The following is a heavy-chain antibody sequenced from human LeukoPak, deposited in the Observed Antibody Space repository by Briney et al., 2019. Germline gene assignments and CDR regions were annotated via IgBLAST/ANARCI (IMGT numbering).Heavy chain of an antibody. V-gene: IGHV1-46*01. CDR3: ARRATVTSTLDY. CDR2: INPSGGKT. D-gene: IGHD4-11*01. J-gene: IGHJ4*02. CDR1: YTXXXXY. Sequence: YTXXXXYMHWVRQAPGQGLEGMGIINPSGGKTGYAQKFQGRVTMTRDTSTSTVYMELSSLRSEDTAVYYCARRATVTSTLDYWGQGTLVTVSS.